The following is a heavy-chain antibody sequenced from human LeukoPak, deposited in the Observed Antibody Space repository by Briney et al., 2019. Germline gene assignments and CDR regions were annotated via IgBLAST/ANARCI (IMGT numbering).Heavy chain of an antibody. Sequence: SETLSLTCAVYGGSFSGYYWSWIRQPPGKGLEWIGEINHSGSTNYNPSLKSRVTISVDTSKNQFSLKLSSVTAADTAVYYRARGRTRRYYYDSSGYLGAFDIWGQGTMVTVSS. CDR1: GGSFSGYY. V-gene: IGHV4-34*01. CDR3: ARGRTRRYYYDSSGYLGAFDI. J-gene: IGHJ3*02. D-gene: IGHD3-22*01. CDR2: INHSGST.